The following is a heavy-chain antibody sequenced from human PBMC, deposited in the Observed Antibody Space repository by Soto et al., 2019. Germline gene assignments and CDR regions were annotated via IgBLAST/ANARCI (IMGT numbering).Heavy chain of an antibody. D-gene: IGHD3-3*01. V-gene: IGHV3-30*14. CDR2: MSDHGSNK. Sequence: SLIVHWESSGVTFSNYGMHWVLQAPATGLEWVAIMSDHGSNKYYADSVEGRFTISRDNSKNTLYLQMNSLRTEDTAVYYCARPQNYDFRRGEAYYRYYGMDVWGPGTTVTV. CDR3: ARPQNYDFRRGEAYYRYYGMDV. J-gene: IGHJ6*02. CDR1: GVTFSNYG.